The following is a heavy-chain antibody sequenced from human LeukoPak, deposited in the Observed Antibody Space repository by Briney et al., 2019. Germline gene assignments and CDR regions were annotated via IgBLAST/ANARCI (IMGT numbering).Heavy chain of an antibody. Sequence: GASVKVSCKASGYTFTSYDINWVRQAPGQGLEWLGGIIPSFRTANYAQRFQGRVTITTDESTSTAYMELSSLRSDDAAVYYCARGILEWADAFHIWGQGTMVTVSS. CDR3: ARGILEWADAFHI. CDR2: IIPSFRTA. CDR1: GYTFTSYD. D-gene: IGHD3-3*01. V-gene: IGHV1-69*05. J-gene: IGHJ3*02.